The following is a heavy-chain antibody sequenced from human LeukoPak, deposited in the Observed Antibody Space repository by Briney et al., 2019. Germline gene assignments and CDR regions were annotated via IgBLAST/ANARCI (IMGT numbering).Heavy chain of an antibody. CDR1: GFTFDDYG. V-gene: IGHV3-20*01. CDR2: ITNSNGGST. CDR3: VRCSRSSTSCYSAFDI. J-gene: IGHJ3*02. D-gene: IGHD2-2*02. Sequence: SGGSLRLSCEASGFTFDDYGTSWVRQAAGKGLEWVSAITNSNGGSTGYGDSVRGRFTISRDNAKNSLYLQVNSLRAEDTALYHCVRCSRSSTSCYSAFDIWGQGTMVTVSS.